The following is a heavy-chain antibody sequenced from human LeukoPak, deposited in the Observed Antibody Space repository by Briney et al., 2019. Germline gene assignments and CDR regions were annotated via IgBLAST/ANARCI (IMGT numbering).Heavy chain of an antibody. V-gene: IGHV4-59*01. CDR1: GDSSSNNY. J-gene: IGHJ4*02. CDR3: AQSSGRYLDN. CDR2: FYYTGST. Sequence: SETLSLTCTVSGDSSSNNYWTWIRQSPGKGLGWIGYFYYTGSTNYNPSLQSRVTMSVDTSKNQSSLELSSVTSADTAVYYCAQSSGRYLDNWGQGILVTVSS. D-gene: IGHD6-19*01.